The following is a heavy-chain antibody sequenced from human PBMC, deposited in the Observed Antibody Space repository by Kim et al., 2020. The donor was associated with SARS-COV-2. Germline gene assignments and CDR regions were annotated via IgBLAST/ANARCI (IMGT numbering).Heavy chain of an antibody. CDR1: GFTFSSYA. CDR2: ISYDGSNK. V-gene: IGHV3-30-3*01. Sequence: GGSLRLSCAASGFTFSSYAMHWVRQAPGKGLEWVAVISYDGSNKYYADSVKGRFTISRDNSKNTLYLQMNSLRAEDTAVYYCARGGGTFPFDPWGQGTLVTVSS. D-gene: IGHD2-15*01. J-gene: IGHJ5*02. CDR3: ARGGGTFPFDP.